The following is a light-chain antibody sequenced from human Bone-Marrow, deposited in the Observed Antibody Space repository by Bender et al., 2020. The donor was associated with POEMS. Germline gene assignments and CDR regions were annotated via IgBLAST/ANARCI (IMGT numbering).Light chain of an antibody. V-gene: IGLV2-14*01. CDR3: SSYRSSSLYV. Sequence: QSALTQPASVSGSPGQSITISCTGTSSDVGGYNYVSWYQQHPGKAPKLMIYDVTNRPLGVSNRFSGSKSGNTASLTISGLQAEDEADYYCSSYRSSSLYVFGTGTKVTVL. CDR2: DVT. CDR1: SSDVGGYNY. J-gene: IGLJ1*01.